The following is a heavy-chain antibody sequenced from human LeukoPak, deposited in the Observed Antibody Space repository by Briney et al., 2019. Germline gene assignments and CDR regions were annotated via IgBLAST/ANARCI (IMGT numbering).Heavy chain of an antibody. Sequence: KSGGSLRLSCAASGFTFSSYIMNWVRQAPGKGLEWVSSISSSSSYIYYADSVKGRFTISRDNAKNSLYLQMNSLRAEDTAVYYCASGKGQYQLLVEAPTGYWGQGTLVTVSS. V-gene: IGHV3-21*01. D-gene: IGHD2-2*01. CDR1: GFTFSSYI. CDR3: ASGKGQYQLLVEAPTGY. CDR2: ISSSSSYI. J-gene: IGHJ4*02.